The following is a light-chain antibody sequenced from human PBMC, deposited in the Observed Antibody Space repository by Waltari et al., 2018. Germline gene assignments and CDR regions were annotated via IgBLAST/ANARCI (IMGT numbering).Light chain of an antibody. V-gene: IGKV3D-15*01. J-gene: IGKJ2*01. CDR1: ETVTSH. Sequence: EIVMTQSPAVLSVSPGQRATLSCRASETVTSHLAWYQQKPGQAPRLLIYDVSTRAAGIPARFSGSGSETEFTLTVTSLQPEDFATYYCQQSYSTPYTFGQGTNLDIK. CDR3: QQSYSTPYT. CDR2: DVS.